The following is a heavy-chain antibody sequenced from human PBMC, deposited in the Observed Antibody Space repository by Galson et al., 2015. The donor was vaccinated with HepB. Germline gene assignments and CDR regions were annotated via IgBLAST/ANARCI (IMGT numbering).Heavy chain of an antibody. J-gene: IGHJ4*02. D-gene: IGHD2-2*03. CDR1: GFTFSSYA. CDR3: VSLDI. Sequence: SLRLSCAASGFTFSSYAMHWVRQAPGKGLEWVAVISYDGSNKYYADSVKGRFTISRDNSKNTLYLQMNSLRAEDTAVCYCVSLDICGQGTLVTVSS. V-gene: IGHV3-30*04. CDR2: ISYDGSNK.